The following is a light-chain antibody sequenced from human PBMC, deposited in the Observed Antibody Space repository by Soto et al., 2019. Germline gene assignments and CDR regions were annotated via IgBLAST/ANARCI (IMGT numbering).Light chain of an antibody. CDR3: SSYTSSSTYV. J-gene: IGLJ1*01. CDR1: GSDVGGSKF. Sequence: QSVLTQPRSVSGSPGQSVTMSCTGTGSDVGGSKFVSWYQQHPGKVPKLMIYDVNKRPSGVPDRFSGSKSGNTASLTIYGLQAEDEADYYCSSYTSSSTYVFGTGNKGTVL. V-gene: IGLV2-11*01. CDR2: DVN.